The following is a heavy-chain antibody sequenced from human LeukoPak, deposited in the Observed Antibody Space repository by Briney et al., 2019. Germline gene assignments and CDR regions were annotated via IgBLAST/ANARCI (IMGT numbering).Heavy chain of an antibody. CDR3: VRTPPNWGFDY. D-gene: IGHD7-27*01. Sequence: ASVKVSCKASGYTFASYGISWVRQAPGQGLEWMGWISANNGNTNYAQKLQGRVTMTSDSSISTAYMELSSLRSEDTAIYYCVRTPPNWGFDYWGQGTLVTVSS. V-gene: IGHV1-18*01. J-gene: IGHJ4*02. CDR1: GYTFASYG. CDR2: ISANNGNT.